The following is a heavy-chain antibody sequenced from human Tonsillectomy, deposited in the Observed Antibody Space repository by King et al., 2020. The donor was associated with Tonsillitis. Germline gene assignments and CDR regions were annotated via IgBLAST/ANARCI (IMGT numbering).Heavy chain of an antibody. J-gene: IGHJ4*02. CDR2: INPNSGGT. CDR1: GYTFTGYY. V-gene: IGHV1-2*02. D-gene: IGHD6-25*01. Sequence: QLVQSGAEVKKPGASVKVSCKASGYTFTGYYMHWVLQAPGQGLEWMGWINPNSGGTNYAQKFQGRVTMTRDTSISTAYMERSRLRSDDTAVYYCARDPASHGGPEYYFDYWGQGTLVTVSS. CDR3: ARDPASHGGPEYYFDY.